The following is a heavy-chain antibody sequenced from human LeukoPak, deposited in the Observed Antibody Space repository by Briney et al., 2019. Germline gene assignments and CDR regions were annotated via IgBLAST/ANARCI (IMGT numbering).Heavy chain of an antibody. V-gene: IGHV1-69*06. CDR1: GGTFSSYA. D-gene: IGHD6-13*01. J-gene: IGHJ4*02. CDR2: IIPIFGTA. CDR3: ARDLTGSSWYVY. Sequence: ASVKVSCKASGGTFSSYAISWVRQAPGQGLEWMGGIIPIFGTANYAQKFQGRVTITADKSTSTAYMELSSLRSEDTAVYYCARDLTGSSWYVYWGQGTLVTVSS.